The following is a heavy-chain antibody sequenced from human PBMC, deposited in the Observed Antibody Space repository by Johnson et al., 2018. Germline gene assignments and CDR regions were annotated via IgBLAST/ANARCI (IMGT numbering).Heavy chain of an antibody. V-gene: IGHV3-33*06. D-gene: IGHD2-2*01. CDR1: GFTFSSYG. CDR3: AKGGGGVPAAISSSWYYYYGMDV. J-gene: IGHJ6*02. CDR2: IWYDGSNK. Sequence: QVQLVQSGGGVVQPGRSLRLSCAASGFTFSSYGMHWVRQAPGKGLEWVAVIWYDGSNKYYADSVKGRFTISRDNSKNTLYLQMDSLRAEDTAGYYCAKGGGGVPAAISSSWYYYYGMDVWGQGTTVTVSS.